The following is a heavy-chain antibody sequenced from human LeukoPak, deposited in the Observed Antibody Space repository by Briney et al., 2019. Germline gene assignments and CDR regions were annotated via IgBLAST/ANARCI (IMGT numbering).Heavy chain of an antibody. CDR3: AKHDSSSDF. Sequence: GGSLRLSCAASGFIFSSYGMHWVRQPPGKGLEWVAFIRSDGSDTYSAASVKGRFTISRDNSKNALWLQMNSLRAEDTAVYYCAKHDSSSDFWGQGTLVTVSS. CDR1: GFIFSSYG. J-gene: IGHJ4*02. V-gene: IGHV3-30*02. D-gene: IGHD3-22*01. CDR2: IRSDGSDT.